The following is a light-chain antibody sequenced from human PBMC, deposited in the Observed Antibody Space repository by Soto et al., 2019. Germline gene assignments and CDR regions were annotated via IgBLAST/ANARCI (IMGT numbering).Light chain of an antibody. V-gene: IGLV1-44*01. CDR2: SNN. J-gene: IGLJ3*02. Sequence: QSVLTQPPSASGTPGQRVIISCSRTSSNLGSNTANWYQQFPGTAPKVLIYSNNERPSRVPDRFSGSKSGTSASLAISELQSEDEADYYCAAWDDSLNGWVFGGGTKLTVL. CDR1: SSNLGSNT. CDR3: AAWDDSLNGWV.